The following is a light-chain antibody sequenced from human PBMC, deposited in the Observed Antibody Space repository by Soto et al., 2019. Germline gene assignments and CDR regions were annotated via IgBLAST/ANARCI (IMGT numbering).Light chain of an antibody. CDR1: QTVSSSY. V-gene: IGKV3-20*01. Sequence: EIALTQSPGTLSLSPGERATLSCRASQTVSSSYLAWYQQKPGQAPRLLIYDASSRATGSPDRFSGSGSGTDFTLTISRLEPEEFAVYYCQHYGNSPPWTFGQGTKVEIK. CDR2: DAS. J-gene: IGKJ1*01. CDR3: QHYGNSPPWT.